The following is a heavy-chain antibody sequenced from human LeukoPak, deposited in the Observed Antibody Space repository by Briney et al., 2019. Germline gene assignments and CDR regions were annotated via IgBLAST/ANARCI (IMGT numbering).Heavy chain of an antibody. CDR2: IYYSGST. V-gene: IGHV4-39*01. CDR3: ASVYSTAPPPDYYGMDV. Sequence: SETLSLTCTVSGGSISSSSYYWGWIRQPPGKGLEWIGSIYYSGSTYYNPSLKSRVTISVDTSKNQFSLKLSSVTAADTAVYYCASVYSTAPPPDYYGMDVWGQGTTVTVSS. D-gene: IGHD6-13*01. J-gene: IGHJ6*02. CDR1: GGSISSSSYY.